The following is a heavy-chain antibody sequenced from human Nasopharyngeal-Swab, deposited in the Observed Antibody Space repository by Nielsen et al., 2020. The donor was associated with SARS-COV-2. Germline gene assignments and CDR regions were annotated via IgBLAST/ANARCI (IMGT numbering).Heavy chain of an antibody. V-gene: IGHV4-39*07. J-gene: IGHJ6*03. D-gene: IGHD3-10*01. CDR1: GGSISSSGYY. CDR2: INHSGST. Sequence: SETLSLTCTVSGGSISSSGYYWSWIRQPPGKGLEWIGEINHSGSTNYNPSLKSRVTISVDTSKNQFSMKLSSVTAADTAVYYCARYGAGGSRITMVRGYMDVWGKGTTVTVSS. CDR3: ARYGAGGSRITMVRGYMDV.